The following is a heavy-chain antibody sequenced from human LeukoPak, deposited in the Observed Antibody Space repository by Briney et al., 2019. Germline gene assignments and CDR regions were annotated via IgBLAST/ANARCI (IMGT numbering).Heavy chain of an antibody. D-gene: IGHD3-22*01. J-gene: IGHJ5*02. CDR1: GGSISSSSYY. Sequence: SETLSLTCTVSGGSISSSSYYWGWIRQPPGKGLEWIGYIYYSGSTNYNPSLKSRVTISVDTSKNQFSLKLSSVTAADTAVYYCARGVYDSSGYYGVGGNWFDPWGQGTLVTVSS. CDR2: IYYSGST. CDR3: ARGVYDSSGYYGVGGNWFDP. V-gene: IGHV4-61*05.